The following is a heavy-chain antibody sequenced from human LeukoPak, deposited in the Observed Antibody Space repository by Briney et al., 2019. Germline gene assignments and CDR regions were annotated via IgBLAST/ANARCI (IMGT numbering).Heavy chain of an antibody. D-gene: IGHD2-21*01. CDR1: GYSSTNYW. CDR2: IYPGDSDI. V-gene: IGHV5-51*01. J-gene: IGHJ6*03. CDR3: ARRASSYYYYMDV. Sequence: GESLKISCKGSGYSSTNYWIGWVRQMPGKGLEWMGIIYPGDSDIRYSPSFQGQVTISADKSISTAYLQWSSLKASDTAMYYCARRASSYYYYMDVWGKGTTVTVSS.